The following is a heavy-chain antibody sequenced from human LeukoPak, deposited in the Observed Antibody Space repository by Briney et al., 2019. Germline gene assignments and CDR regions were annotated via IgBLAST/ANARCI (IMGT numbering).Heavy chain of an antibody. V-gene: IGHV3-30*18. CDR1: LFTSSSYG. CDR3: AKDYYGSGGRFDI. CDR2: ISYDGNNK. D-gene: IGHD3-10*01. Sequence: GRTLRLSRAPSLFTSSSYGMPSVRQAPGPRLECGPVISYDGNNKYYADSVRSRFTISRDNSKNTLYLHMKRRRAEDTAVYYCAKDYYGSGGRFDIWGQGTTVTVSS. J-gene: IGHJ3*02.